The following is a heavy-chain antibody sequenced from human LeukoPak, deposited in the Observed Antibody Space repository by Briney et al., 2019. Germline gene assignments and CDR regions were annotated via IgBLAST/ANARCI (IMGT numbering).Heavy chain of an antibody. CDR3: ARGYNWNYVDY. J-gene: IGHJ4*02. CDR1: GGSISSYY. CDR2: IYTSGST. D-gene: IGHD1-20*01. Sequence: ADPLSLTCTVSGGSISSYYWSWLRPPAGEALEWIGRIYTSGSTNYNPSLKSRVTMSVDTSKNQFSLKLSSVTAADTAVYYCARGYNWNYVDYWGQGTLVTVSS. V-gene: IGHV4-4*07.